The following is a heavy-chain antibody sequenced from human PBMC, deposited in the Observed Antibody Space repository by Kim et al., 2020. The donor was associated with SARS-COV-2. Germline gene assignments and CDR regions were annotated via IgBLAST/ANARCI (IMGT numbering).Heavy chain of an antibody. CDR3: ARDLVGCSGGSCYFRMDV. CDR2: INTSGGST. V-gene: IGHV1-46*01. J-gene: IGHJ6*02. CDR1: GYTFTSYY. D-gene: IGHD2-15*01. Sequence: ASVKVSCKASGYTFTSYYMHWVRQAPGQGLEWMGIINTSGGSTSYAQKFQGRVTMTRDTSTSTVYMELSSLRSEDTAVYYCARDLVGCSGGSCYFRMDVWGQGPTVTVSS.